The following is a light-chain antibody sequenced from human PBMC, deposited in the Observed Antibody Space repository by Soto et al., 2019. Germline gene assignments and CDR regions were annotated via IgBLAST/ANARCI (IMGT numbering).Light chain of an antibody. CDR1: QSVSSRS. J-gene: IGKJ5*01. Sequence: EIVSTQSPGTLSLSPGERATLSCRASQSVSSRSLAWYQQKPGQAPRLLISGASTRAAGIPDRFSGSGSGTDFTLTITRLEPEDSAVYFCQQYTGPPTTVGQGTRLEIK. CDR3: QQYTGPPTT. V-gene: IGKV3-20*01. CDR2: GAS.